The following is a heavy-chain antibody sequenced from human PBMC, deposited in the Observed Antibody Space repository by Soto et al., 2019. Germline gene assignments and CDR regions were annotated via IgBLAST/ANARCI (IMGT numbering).Heavy chain of an antibody. V-gene: IGHV3-7*04. J-gene: IGHJ4*02. Sequence: EVQLVESGGGLVQPGGSLRLSCAASGFTFSSYWMSWVRQAPGKGLEWVANIKQDGSEKYYVDSVKGRFTISRDNAKNSLYLQMNSLRAKDTAVYYCARDSGRYYIDYWGQGTLVTVSS. D-gene: IGHD1-26*01. CDR3: ARDSGRYYIDY. CDR2: IKQDGSEK. CDR1: GFTFSSYW.